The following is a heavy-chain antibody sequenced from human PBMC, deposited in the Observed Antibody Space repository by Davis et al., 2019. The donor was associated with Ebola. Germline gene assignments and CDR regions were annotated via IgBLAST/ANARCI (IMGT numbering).Heavy chain of an antibody. Sequence: GESLKISCAASGFIFSSYWMHWVRQVPGKGLVWVSRISTDGSDTNYADSVKGRFTISRDNAKNTLYLQMNSLRAEDTAVYYCARANTAMPHYYYGMDVWGKGTTVTVSS. CDR3: ARANTAMPHYYYGMDV. CDR2: ISTDGSDT. V-gene: IGHV3-74*01. D-gene: IGHD5-18*01. J-gene: IGHJ6*04. CDR1: GFIFSSYW.